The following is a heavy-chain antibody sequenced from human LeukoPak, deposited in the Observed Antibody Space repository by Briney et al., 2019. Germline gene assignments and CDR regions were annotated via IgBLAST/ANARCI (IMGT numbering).Heavy chain of an antibody. V-gene: IGHV4-59*01. CDR2: IYYSGST. D-gene: IGHD6-19*01. Sequence: SETLSLTCTVSGGSISSYYWSWIRQPPGKGLEWIGYIYYSGSTNYNPSLKSRVTISVDTSKNLFSLKLSSVTAADTAVYYCARGGGIAVAGLYYWGQGTLVTVSS. J-gene: IGHJ4*02. CDR3: ARGGGIAVAGLYY. CDR1: GGSISSYY.